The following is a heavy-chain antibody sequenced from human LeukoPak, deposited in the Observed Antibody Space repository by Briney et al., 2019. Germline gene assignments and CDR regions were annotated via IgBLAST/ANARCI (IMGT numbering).Heavy chain of an antibody. CDR1: GFTFSSYA. D-gene: IGHD1-26*01. V-gene: IGHV3-23*01. Sequence: GGSLRLSCAASGFTFSSYAMSWVRQAPGKGLEWVSAISGSGGSTYYADSVKGRFTISRDNSKNTLYLQMNSLRAEDTAVYCCAKASGSYYKNYYFDYWGQGTLVTVSS. CDR3: AKASGSYYKNYYFDY. CDR2: ISGSGGST. J-gene: IGHJ4*02.